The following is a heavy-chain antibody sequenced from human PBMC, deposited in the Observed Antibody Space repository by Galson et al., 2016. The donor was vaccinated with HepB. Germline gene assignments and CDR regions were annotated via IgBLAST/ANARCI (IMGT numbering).Heavy chain of an antibody. CDR3: ARGDPWYSSGWGPDY. J-gene: IGHJ4*02. CDR2: IWHDGSKK. D-gene: IGHD6-19*01. Sequence: SLRLSCAASGFTFKTHAMHWVRQAPGKGLDWVAVIWHDGSKKYFADSTKGRFTVSRDNSKNTLYLQMNSLSVEDTAVYYCARGDPWYSSGWGPDYWGQGTLVAVSS. CDR1: GFTFKTHA. V-gene: IGHV3-33*01.